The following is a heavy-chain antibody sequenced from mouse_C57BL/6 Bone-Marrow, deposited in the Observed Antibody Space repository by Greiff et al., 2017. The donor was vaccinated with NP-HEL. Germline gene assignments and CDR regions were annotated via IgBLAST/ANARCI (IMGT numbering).Heavy chain of an antibody. J-gene: IGHJ4*01. CDR2: INPGSGGT. CDR1: GYAFTNYL. Sequence: QVQLQQSGAELVRPGTSVKVSCKASGYAFTNYLLEWVKQRPGQGLEWIGVINPGSGGTNYNEKFKGKATLTADKSSSTAYMQLSSLTSEDSAVYFCAYYGAMDYWGQGTSVTVSS. D-gene: IGHD2-1*01. CDR3: AYYGAMDY. V-gene: IGHV1-54*01.